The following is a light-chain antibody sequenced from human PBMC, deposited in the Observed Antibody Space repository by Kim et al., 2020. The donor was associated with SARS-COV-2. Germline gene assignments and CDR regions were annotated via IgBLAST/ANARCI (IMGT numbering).Light chain of an antibody. CDR2: SNN. J-gene: IGLJ3*02. CDR3: AAWDDSLSGPV. V-gene: IGLV1-44*01. CDR1: SSNIETNT. Sequence: QSVLTQPPSVSGTPAQRVTISCAGSSSNIETNTVNWYQQLPGTAPKLLIFSNNQRPSGVPDRFSGSKSGTSASLAISGLQSEDEADYYCAAWDDSLSGPVFGGGTQLTVL.